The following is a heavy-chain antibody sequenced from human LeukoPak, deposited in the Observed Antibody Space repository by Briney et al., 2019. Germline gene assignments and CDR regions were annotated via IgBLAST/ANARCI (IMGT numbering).Heavy chain of an antibody. J-gene: IGHJ3*02. Sequence: GASVKVSCKASGYTFTSYYLHCVRQAPGQGLQWMGIINPTVGDTIYAQRFQGRVTMTRDMSTSTVYMELSSLRSEDSAVYYCARYGFSIVWQGGWHAFDIWGHGTMVTVSS. D-gene: IGHD6-13*01. CDR3: ARYGFSIVWQGGWHAFDI. CDR2: INPTVGDT. CDR1: GYTFTSYY. V-gene: IGHV1-46*01.